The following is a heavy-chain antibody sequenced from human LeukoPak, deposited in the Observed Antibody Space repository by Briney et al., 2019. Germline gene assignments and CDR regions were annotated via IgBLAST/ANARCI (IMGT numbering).Heavy chain of an antibody. CDR3: ARDVSSGSWLSDY. D-gene: IGHD1-26*01. J-gene: IGHJ4*02. V-gene: IGHV1-69*04. Sequence: EASVKVSCKASGGTFSSYATSWVRQAPGQGPEWMGRIIPILGIANYAQKFQGRVTITADKSTSTAYMELSSLRSEDTAVYYCARDVSSGSWLSDYWGQGTLVTVSS. CDR1: GGTFSSYA. CDR2: IIPILGIA.